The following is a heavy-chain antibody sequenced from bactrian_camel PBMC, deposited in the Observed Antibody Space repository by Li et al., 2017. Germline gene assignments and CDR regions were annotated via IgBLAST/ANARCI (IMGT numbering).Heavy chain of an antibody. CDR3: AADPGWYCGSGYQY. CDR2: RDRGGDT. D-gene: IGHD3*01. CDR1: GFRVSSYC. J-gene: IGHJ4*01. V-gene: IGHV3S26*01. Sequence: HVQLVESGGGSVQAGGSLRLACGASGFRVSSYCMAWFRQVPGKERERVATRDRGGDTSYAENFRGRFTLSMDSSKNTLNLQMNSLTLEDTGMYYCAADPGWYCGSGYQYRGQGTQVTVS.